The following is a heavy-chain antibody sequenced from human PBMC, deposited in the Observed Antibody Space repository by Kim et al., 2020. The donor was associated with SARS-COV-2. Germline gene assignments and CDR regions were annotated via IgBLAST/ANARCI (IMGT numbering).Heavy chain of an antibody. V-gene: IGHV3-11*03. CDR3: ASISLHDSSGFDY. CDR2: ISSSSSYT. Sequence: GGSLRLSCAASGFTFSDYYMSWIRQAPGKGLEWVSYISSSSSYTNYADSVKGRFTISRVNAKNSLYLQMNSLRAEDTAVYYCASISLHDSSGFDYWGQGTLVTVSS. J-gene: IGHJ4*02. D-gene: IGHD3-22*01. CDR1: GFTFSDYY.